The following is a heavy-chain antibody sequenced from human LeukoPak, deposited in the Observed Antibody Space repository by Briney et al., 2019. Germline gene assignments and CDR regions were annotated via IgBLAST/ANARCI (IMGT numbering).Heavy chain of an antibody. V-gene: IGHV3-43D*03. CDR2: ISWDGGGT. Sequence: GGSLRLSCAASGFTFDDYAMHWVRQAPGKSLEWVSVISWDGGGTYYADSVKGRFTISRDNSKNSLYLQMNSLRPEDTALYYCAKGGQNWYGSPFGYWGQGTLVSVSS. D-gene: IGHD1-1*01. CDR1: GFTFDDYA. J-gene: IGHJ4*02. CDR3: AKGGQNWYGSPFGY.